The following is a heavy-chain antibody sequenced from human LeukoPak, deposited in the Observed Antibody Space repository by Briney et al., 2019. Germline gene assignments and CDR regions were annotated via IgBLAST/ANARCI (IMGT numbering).Heavy chain of an antibody. V-gene: IGHV3-23*01. CDR1: GFTFSSQA. CDR3: AKIRSQERLSYFDY. J-gene: IGHJ4*02. Sequence: GGSLRLSCAASGFTFSSQAMSWVRQAPGKGLVWVSAISNSGVTTYYADSVKGRFTISRDNSKNTLYLQMNSLRAEDTAVYYCAKIRSQERLSYFDYWGQGTLVTVSS. D-gene: IGHD3-16*02. CDR2: ISNSGVTT.